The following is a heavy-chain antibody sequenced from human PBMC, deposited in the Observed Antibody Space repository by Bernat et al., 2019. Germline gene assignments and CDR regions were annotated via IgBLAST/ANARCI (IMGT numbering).Heavy chain of an antibody. D-gene: IGHD5-24*01. CDR1: GFIFSKYA. CDR3: ARESGDGYNYLGY. CDR2: ISNDGSNK. Sequence: QVQLVETGGGVVQPGSSLRLSCVASGFIFSKYAMHWVRQAPGKGLEWVAYISNDGSNKYYGDSVKGRFTISRDNSKNTLYLQMNSLRSEDTAVYYCARESGDGYNYLGYWGQGTLVTVSS. V-gene: IGHV3-30*03. J-gene: IGHJ4*02.